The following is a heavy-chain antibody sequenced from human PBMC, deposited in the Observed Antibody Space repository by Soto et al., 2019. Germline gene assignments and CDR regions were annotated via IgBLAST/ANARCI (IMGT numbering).Heavy chain of an antibody. D-gene: IGHD3-16*01. J-gene: IGHJ5*02. V-gene: IGHV2-5*01. CDR1: GFSLTTRGMG. CDR3: AHIPNYYQYDWFDP. CDR2: IYWYDDK. Sequence: KESGPTLVKPTQTLTLTCTFSGFSLTTRGMGVGWIRQPPGKALECLALIYWYDDKHYSPSLQSRLSITKDTSKNQVVLTMTNVDPVDTATYYCAHIPNYYQYDWFDPWGQGTQVVVSS.